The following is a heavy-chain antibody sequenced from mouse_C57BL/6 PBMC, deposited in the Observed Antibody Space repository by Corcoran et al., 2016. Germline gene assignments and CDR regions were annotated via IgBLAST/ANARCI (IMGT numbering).Heavy chain of an antibody. D-gene: IGHD4-1*01. J-gene: IGHJ2*01. CDR1: GYTFTTYG. CDR3: ARDRIVGRGTFDY. V-gene: IGHV9-3*01. CDR2: INTYSGVP. Sequence: QIQLVQSGPELKKPGETVKISCKASGYTFTTYGMSWVKQAPGKGLKWMGWINTYSGVPTYADDFKGRFAFSLETSASTAYLQINNLKNEDTATYFCARDRIVGRGTFDYWGKGITLTVSS.